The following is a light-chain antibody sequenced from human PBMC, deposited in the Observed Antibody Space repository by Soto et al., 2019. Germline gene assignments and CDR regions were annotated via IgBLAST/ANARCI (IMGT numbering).Light chain of an antibody. CDR2: EGS. CDR3: FSYAGGVTSV. J-gene: IGLJ1*01. V-gene: IGLV2-23*01. CDR1: SSDFGSYNR. Sequence: QSALTQPASVSGSPGQSITISCAGTSSDFGSYNRVSWYQQDPGKAPKLIIYEGSNRPSGISNRYSGSKSGNTASLTISGLQAEDEADYYCFSYAGGVTSVFGAGTKLTVL.